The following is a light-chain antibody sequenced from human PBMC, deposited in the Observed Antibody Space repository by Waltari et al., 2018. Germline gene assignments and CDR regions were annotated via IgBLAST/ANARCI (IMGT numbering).Light chain of an antibody. Sequence: SYELTQPPSVSVSPGQTARITCSGDALPKQNAFWYQQKPSPAPVLVTDKDTGRPAGIPDRFSGSSSGTTVTLTISGVQAEDEADYYCQSGDSTSTHVVFGGGTKLTVL. CDR3: QSGDSTSTHVV. CDR2: KDT. CDR1: ALPKQN. J-gene: IGLJ2*01. V-gene: IGLV3-25*03.